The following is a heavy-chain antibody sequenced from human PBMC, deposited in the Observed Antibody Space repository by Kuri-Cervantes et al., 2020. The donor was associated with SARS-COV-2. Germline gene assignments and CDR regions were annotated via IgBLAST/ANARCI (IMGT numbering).Heavy chain of an antibody. CDR1: GGSISSYY. V-gene: IGHV4-59*01. J-gene: IGHJ4*02. CDR2: IYYSGST. Sequence: ESLKISCTVSGGSISSYYWSWIRQPPGKGLEWIGYIYYSGSTNYSPSLKSRVTISVDTSKNQFSLKLSSVTAADTAVYYCARAPPITIFGVVITIGGFDYWGQGTLVTVSS. CDR3: ARAPPITIFGVVITIGGFDY. D-gene: IGHD3-3*01.